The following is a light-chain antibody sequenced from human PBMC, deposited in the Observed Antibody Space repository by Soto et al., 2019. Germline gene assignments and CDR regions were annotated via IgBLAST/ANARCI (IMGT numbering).Light chain of an antibody. J-gene: IGLJ1*01. Sequence: SYELTQPPSVSVSPGQTASITCSGDKLGDKYACWYQQKKPGQSPVLVIYQDSKRPSGIPERFSGSNSGNTATLTISGTQAMDEADYYCQAWDSSTYVFGTGTKLTVL. V-gene: IGLV3-1*01. CDR2: QDS. CDR3: QAWDSSTYV. CDR1: KLGDKY.